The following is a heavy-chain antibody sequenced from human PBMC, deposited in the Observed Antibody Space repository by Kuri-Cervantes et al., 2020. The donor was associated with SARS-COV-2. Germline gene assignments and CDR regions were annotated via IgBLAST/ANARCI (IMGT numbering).Heavy chain of an antibody. Sequence: SETLSLTCTFSGVSFRGYYWSWIRQPPGKGLEWIGEIHGSGGATYNSSLKSRVTLSVDASKNQFSLRLTPVTAADTAVYYCGSPAGGYKSGFDSLGFWGQGTLVTVSS. V-gene: IGHV4-34*01. J-gene: IGHJ4*02. CDR2: IHGSGGA. CDR3: GSPAGGYKSGFDSLGF. D-gene: IGHD5-18*01. CDR1: GVSFRGYY.